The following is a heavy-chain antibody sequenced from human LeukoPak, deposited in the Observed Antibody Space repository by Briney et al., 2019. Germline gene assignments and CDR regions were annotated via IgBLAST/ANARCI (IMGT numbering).Heavy chain of an antibody. CDR3: ARRVSSRIFDY. V-gene: IGHV4-39*01. D-gene: IGHD6-13*01. Sequence: SSETLSLTCTVSGGSISSYYWGWIRQPPGKGLECIGIIYYSGSTYYNPSLKSRVTISVDTSKNQFSLRLSSVTAADTAVYYCARRVSSRIFDYWGQGTLVTVSS. J-gene: IGHJ4*02. CDR2: IYYSGST. CDR1: GGSISSYY.